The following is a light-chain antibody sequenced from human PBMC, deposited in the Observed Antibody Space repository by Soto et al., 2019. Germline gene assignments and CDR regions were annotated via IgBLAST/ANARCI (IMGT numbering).Light chain of an antibody. CDR2: AAS. CDR1: QSISSY. CDR3: QQSVTIPYT. Sequence: DIQMTQSPSSLSAYVGDRVTITCRASQSISSYLNWYQQKPGKAPKLLIYAASSLQSGVPSRFSGSGSGTDFTLTISSPQPEDFATYYCQQSVTIPYTFGQGTKLEIK. J-gene: IGKJ2*01. V-gene: IGKV1-39*01.